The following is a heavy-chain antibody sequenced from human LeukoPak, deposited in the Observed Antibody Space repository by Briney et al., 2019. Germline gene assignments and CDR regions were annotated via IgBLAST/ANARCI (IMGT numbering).Heavy chain of an antibody. Sequence: GGSLRLSCAASGFSFSTYGMHWVRQAPGKGLEWVGVIWRDGSNKFYADSVKGRFTISRDSSKNTLYLQMNSLRAEDTAVYYCARYASGSGPDYWGQGTLVTVSS. V-gene: IGHV3-33*01. CDR1: GFSFSTYG. D-gene: IGHD3-10*01. J-gene: IGHJ4*02. CDR2: IWRDGSNK. CDR3: ARYASGSGPDY.